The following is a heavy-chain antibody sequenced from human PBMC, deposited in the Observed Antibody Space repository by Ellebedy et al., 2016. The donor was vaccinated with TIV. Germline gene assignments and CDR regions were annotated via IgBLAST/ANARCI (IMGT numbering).Heavy chain of an antibody. CDR3: ARDRTIEYYYGSGVETRYYYYYYGMDV. CDR2: IYSGGST. J-gene: IGHJ6*02. D-gene: IGHD3-10*01. V-gene: IGHV3-66*01. CDR1: GFTVSSNY. Sequence: PGGSLRLSCAASGFTVSSNYMSWVRQAPGKGLEWVSVIYSGGSTYYADSVKGRFTISRDNSKNTLYLQMNSLRAEDTAVYYCARDRTIEYYYGSGVETRYYYYYYGMDVWGQGTTVTVSS.